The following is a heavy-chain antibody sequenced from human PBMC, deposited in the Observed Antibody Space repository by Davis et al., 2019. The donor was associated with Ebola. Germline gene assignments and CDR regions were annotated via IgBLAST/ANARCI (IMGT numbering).Heavy chain of an antibody. Sequence: AASVKVSCKASGGTFSSYAISWVRQAPGQGLEWMGWINPNSGGTNYAQKFQGWVTMTRDTSISTAYMELSRLRSEDTAVYYCARRIAARPNWFDPWGQGTLVTVSS. CDR2: INPNSGGT. J-gene: IGHJ5*02. CDR3: ARRIAARPNWFDP. D-gene: IGHD6-6*01. V-gene: IGHV1-2*04. CDR1: GGTFSSYA.